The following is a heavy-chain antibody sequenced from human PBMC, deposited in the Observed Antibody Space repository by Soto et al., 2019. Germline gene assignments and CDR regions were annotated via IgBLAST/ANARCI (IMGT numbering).Heavy chain of an antibody. D-gene: IGHD2-2*01. V-gene: IGHV3-30-3*01. CDR3: AREYCSSTGCDYYGMDV. CDR2: ISYDGSNK. J-gene: IGHJ6*02. Sequence: QVQLVESGGGVVQPGWSLRLSCAASGFTFSSYAMHWVRQAPGKRLEWVAVISYDGSNKYYADSVKGRFTISRDNSKNTLDLQMNCLRAEDTAVYYCAREYCSSTGCDYYGMDVWGQGTTVTVSS. CDR1: GFTFSSYA.